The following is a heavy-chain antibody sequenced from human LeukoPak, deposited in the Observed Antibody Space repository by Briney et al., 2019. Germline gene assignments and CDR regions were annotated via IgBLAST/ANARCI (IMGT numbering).Heavy chain of an antibody. CDR1: GFTFTSYG. CDR2: VRYDGKIK. V-gene: IGHV3-30*02. J-gene: IGHJ4*02. CDR3: AKDRLYYYDSSGYHDY. D-gene: IGHD3-22*01. Sequence: PGGSLRLSCTASGFTFTSYGMHWVRQAPGKGLEWVAFVRYDGKIKYYADSVKGRFTVSRDSSKNTLYLQMNNLRAEDTAVYYCAKDRLYYYDSSGYHDYWGQGTLVTVSS.